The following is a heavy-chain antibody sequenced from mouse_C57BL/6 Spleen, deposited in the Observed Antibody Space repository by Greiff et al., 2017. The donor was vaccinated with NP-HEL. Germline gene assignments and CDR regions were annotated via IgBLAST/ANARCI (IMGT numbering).Heavy chain of an antibody. J-gene: IGHJ1*03. CDR1: GYTFTSYG. CDR2: IYPRSGNT. D-gene: IGHD2-4*01. V-gene: IGHV1-81*01. Sequence: QVQLQQSGAELARPGASVKLSCKASGYTFTSYGISWVKQRTGQGLEWIGEIYPRSGNTYYNEKFKGKATLTADKSSSTAYMELRSLTSEDSAVYFCARFDYDGGWYFDVWGTGTTVTVSS. CDR3: ARFDYDGGWYFDV.